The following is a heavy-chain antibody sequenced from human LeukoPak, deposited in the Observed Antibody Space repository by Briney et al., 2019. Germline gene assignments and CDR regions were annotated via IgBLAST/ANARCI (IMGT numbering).Heavy chain of an antibody. CDR3: ARGKQLWLPSPFDY. Sequence: SETLSLTCTVSGGSVSSGSYYWSWIRQPPGKGLEWIGYIYYSGSTNYNPSPKSRVTISVDTSKNQFSLKLSSVTAADTAVYYCARGKQLWLPSPFDYWAREPWSPSPQ. CDR2: IYYSGST. D-gene: IGHD5-18*01. CDR1: GGSVSSGSYY. V-gene: IGHV4-61*01. J-gene: IGHJ4*02.